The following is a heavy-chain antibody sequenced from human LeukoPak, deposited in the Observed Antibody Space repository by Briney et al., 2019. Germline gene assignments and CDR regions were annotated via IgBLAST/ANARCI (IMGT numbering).Heavy chain of an antibody. CDR3: TGGYYEPFDL. V-gene: IGHV4-59*02. J-gene: IGHJ4*02. CDR2: VDYSGST. D-gene: IGHD3-22*01. CDR1: GGSVSSSH. Sequence: SETLSLNCTVSGGSVSSSHLNWIRQPPGKGLEWIGNVDYSGSTKYNPSLRSRVTMSLDTSNNQFSLKLRSVTASDTALYYCTGGYYEPFDLWGQGTLVTVSS.